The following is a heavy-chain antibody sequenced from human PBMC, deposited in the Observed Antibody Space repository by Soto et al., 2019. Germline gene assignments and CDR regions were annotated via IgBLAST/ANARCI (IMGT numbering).Heavy chain of an antibody. D-gene: IGHD3-3*01. V-gene: IGHV4-31*03. J-gene: IGHJ3*02. CDR2: IYYSGST. Sequence: QVQLQESGPGLVKPSQTLSLTCTVSGGSISSGGYYWSWIRQHPGKGLEWIGYIYYSGSTYYNPSLKSRVTISVDTSKNQFSLKLSSVTAADTAVYYCASGGDYDFWCGPKIPAFDIWGQGTMVNVSS. CDR1: GGSISSGGYY. CDR3: ASGGDYDFWCGPKIPAFDI.